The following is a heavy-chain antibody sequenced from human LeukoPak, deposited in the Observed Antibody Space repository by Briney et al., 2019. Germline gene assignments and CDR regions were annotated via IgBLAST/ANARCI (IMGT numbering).Heavy chain of an antibody. D-gene: IGHD3-22*01. CDR2: ITGSGGST. Sequence: PGGSLRLSCAASRFTFSIYAMSWVRQAPGKGLEWVSAITGSGGSTWYADSVKDRFTISRDNSKNTLYLQMNSLRAEDTAVYYCANTRGDTLMNMIFDYWGQGTLVTVSS. J-gene: IGHJ4*02. V-gene: IGHV3-23*01. CDR1: RFTFSIYA. CDR3: ANTRGDTLMNMIFDY.